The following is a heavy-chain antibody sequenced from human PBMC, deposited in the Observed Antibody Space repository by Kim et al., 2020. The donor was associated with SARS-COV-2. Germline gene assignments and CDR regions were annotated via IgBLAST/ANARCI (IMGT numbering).Heavy chain of an antibody. Sequence: YAESFMGRVTISRANSKNSLYLQMSSLRSDDTAVYYCAKDTYGSGSYFDMWGQGTLVTVFS. D-gene: IGHD3-10*01. J-gene: IGHJ3*02. V-gene: IGHV3-30*15. CDR3: AKDTYGSGSYFDM.